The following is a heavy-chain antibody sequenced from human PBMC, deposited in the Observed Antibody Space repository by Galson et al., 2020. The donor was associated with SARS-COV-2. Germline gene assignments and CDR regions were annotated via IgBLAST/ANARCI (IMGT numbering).Heavy chain of an antibody. CDR2: ISRHGVTI. D-gene: IGHD6-13*01. J-gene: IGHJ2*01. CDR3: AKDLYSYNFFDL. V-gene: IGHV3-11*04. Sequence: NSGGPLRLSFAAPGFTFRKSYMNWIRQAPGKGLEWFSYISRHGVTIYYANSLKGRFTISRDNAKNPLSLQMNSMRAEDTAIYYCAKDLYSYNFFDLWGRGTLVTVSP. CDR1: GFTFRKSY.